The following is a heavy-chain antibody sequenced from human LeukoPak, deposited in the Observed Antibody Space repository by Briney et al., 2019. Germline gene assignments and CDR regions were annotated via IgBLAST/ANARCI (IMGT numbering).Heavy chain of an antibody. V-gene: IGHV5-10-1*01. Sequence: GESLKISCKHSGYRFTSYWISWMRQMPGKGLEWMGRIDPSDSYTNYSPSFQGHVTISADKSINTAYLQWSSLKASDTAIYYCARHPSGGSNHSPWYFDLWGRGTLVSVSS. CDR2: IDPSDSYT. CDR3: ARHPSGGSNHSPWYFDL. J-gene: IGHJ2*01. CDR1: GYRFTSYW. D-gene: IGHD3-16*02.